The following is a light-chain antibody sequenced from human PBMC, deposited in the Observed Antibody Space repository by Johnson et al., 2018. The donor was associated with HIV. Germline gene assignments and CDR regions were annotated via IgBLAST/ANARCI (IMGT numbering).Light chain of an antibody. CDR2: ENN. V-gene: IGLV1-51*02. CDR1: SSNIGNNY. Sequence: QSVLTQPPSVSAAPGQKVTISCSGSSSNIGNNYVSWYQQLPGTAPKLLIYENNKRPSGIPDRFSGSKSGTSATLGITGLQTGDEADYYCGTWDTSLGAQYVFGSGTKCTVL. CDR3: GTWDTSLGAQYV. J-gene: IGLJ1*01.